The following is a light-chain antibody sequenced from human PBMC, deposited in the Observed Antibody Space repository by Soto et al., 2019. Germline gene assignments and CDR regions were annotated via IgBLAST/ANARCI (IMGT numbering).Light chain of an antibody. Sequence: DIRMTQSPSSLSASVGDRVTITCRASQSISSHLNWYQQKPGKAPNLLMYTASTLKSGVPSRFSGSGSGTEFTLTISSLQPEDFATYYCQQGYSFPVTFGGGTKVDIK. V-gene: IGKV1-39*01. CDR2: TAS. J-gene: IGKJ4*01. CDR1: QSISSH. CDR3: QQGYSFPVT.